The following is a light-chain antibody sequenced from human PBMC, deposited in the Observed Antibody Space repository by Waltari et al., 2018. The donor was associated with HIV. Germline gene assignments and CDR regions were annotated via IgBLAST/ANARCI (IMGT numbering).Light chain of an antibody. CDR3: QSADSSDTFV. J-gene: IGLJ1*01. CDR1: ALPKQY. Sequence: SYELTQPPSVSVSPGQTARITCPGDALPKQYAYWYQQKPGQAPILVIYKDIERPSGIPERFSGSSSGTTVTLTISGVQAEDEADYYCQSADSSDTFVFGSGTKVTVL. CDR2: KDI. V-gene: IGLV3-25*03.